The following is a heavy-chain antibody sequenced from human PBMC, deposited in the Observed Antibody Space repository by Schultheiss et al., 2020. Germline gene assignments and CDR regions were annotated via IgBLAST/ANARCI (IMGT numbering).Heavy chain of an antibody. CDR2: ISYDGSNK. D-gene: IGHD5-12*01. J-gene: IGHJ4*02. Sequence: WSLRLSCAASGFTFSSYAMHWVRQAPGKGLEWVAVISYDGSNKYYADSVKGRFTISRDNSKNTLYLQMNSLRAEDTAVYYCAREPNGYSGYDVWGQGTLVTVSS. CDR3: AREPNGYSGYDV. CDR1: GFTFSSYA. V-gene: IGHV3-30*04.